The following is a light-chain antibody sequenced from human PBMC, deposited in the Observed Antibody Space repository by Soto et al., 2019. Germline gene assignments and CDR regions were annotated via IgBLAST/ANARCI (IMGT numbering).Light chain of an antibody. CDR1: QSVGSNY. J-gene: IGKJ1*01. CDR3: QQYSDSPPT. Sequence: ELVLTQSPGTLSLSPGESATLSCRASQSVGSNYLAWYQQKTGQAPRILIFGESGRATGIPDRLSGAGSGTDLNLTISRLEPEDFALYYCQQYSDSPPTCGQGTKVDIK. V-gene: IGKV3-20*01. CDR2: GES.